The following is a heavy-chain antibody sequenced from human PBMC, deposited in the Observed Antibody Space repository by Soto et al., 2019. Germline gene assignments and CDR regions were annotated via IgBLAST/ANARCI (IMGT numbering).Heavy chain of an antibody. Sequence: GGSLRLSCAASGFTFSSYAMSWVRQAPGKGLEWVSAISGSGGSTYYADSMKGRFTISRDNSKNTLYLQMNSLRAEDTAVYYCAKDEDYDFWSGYFDYWGQGTLVTVSS. CDR3: AKDEDYDFWSGYFDY. CDR2: ISGSGGST. J-gene: IGHJ4*02. CDR1: GFTFSSYA. D-gene: IGHD3-3*01. V-gene: IGHV3-23*01.